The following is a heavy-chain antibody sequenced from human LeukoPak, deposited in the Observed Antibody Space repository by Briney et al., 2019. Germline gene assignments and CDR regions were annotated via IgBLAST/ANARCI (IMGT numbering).Heavy chain of an antibody. D-gene: IGHD3-10*01. V-gene: IGHV4-59*01. CDR3: ARVQSNYYGSGSYYPFDY. J-gene: IGHJ4*02. Sequence: SETLSLTCTVSGGSIRSYYWSWIRQPPGKGLEWIGYIYYSGSTNYNPSLKSRVTISVDTSKNQFSLKLSSVTAADTAVYYCARVQSNYYGSGSYYPFDYWGQGTLVTVSS. CDR2: IYYSGST. CDR1: GGSIRSYY.